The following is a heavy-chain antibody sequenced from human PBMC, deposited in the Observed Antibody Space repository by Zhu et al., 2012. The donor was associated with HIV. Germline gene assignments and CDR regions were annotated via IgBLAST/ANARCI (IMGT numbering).Heavy chain of an antibody. V-gene: IGHV4-30-4*08. J-gene: IGHJ3*02. CDR3: ARHIKFDILTGYFLPYAFDI. CDR1: GGSISSGDYY. CDR2: IYYSGST. Sequence: QVQLQESGPGLVKPSQTLSLTCTVSGGSISSGDYYWSWIRQPPGKGLEWIGYIYYSGSTYSNPSLKSRVTISVDTSKNQFSLKLSSVTAADTAVYYCARHIKFDILTGYFLPYAFDIWGQGTMVTVSS. D-gene: IGHD3-9*01.